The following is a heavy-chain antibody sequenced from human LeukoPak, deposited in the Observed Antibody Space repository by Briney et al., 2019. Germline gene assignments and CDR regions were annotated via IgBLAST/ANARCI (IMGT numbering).Heavy chain of an antibody. CDR2: INPHSGGT. J-gene: IGHJ4*02. CDR1: GFTFTEYY. V-gene: IGHV1-2*02. D-gene: IGHD3-22*01. CDR3: ARIYYFDTNGYGAYFDS. Sequence: ASVKVSCKASGFTFTEYYIHWVRQAPGQGLGWMGWINPHSGGTNSAEKFQDRFTMTRDTSVSTVYMELGRLRHDDTAIYYCARIYYFDTNGYGAYFDSWGQGTLLTVSS.